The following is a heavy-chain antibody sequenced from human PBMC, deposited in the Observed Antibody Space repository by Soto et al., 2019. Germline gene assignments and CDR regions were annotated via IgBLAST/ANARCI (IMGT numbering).Heavy chain of an antibody. J-gene: IGHJ5*02. D-gene: IGHD1-1*01. CDR3: VRDGTKTLRDWFDP. V-gene: IGHV4-4*07. CDR1: GASIRGFY. Sequence: SETLSLTCTVSGASIRGFYWSWIRKSAGKGLEWIGRIYATGTTDYNPSLKSRVMMSVDTSKKQFSLKLRSVTAADTAVYYCVRDGTKTLRDWFDPWGQGISVTGS. CDR2: IYATGTT.